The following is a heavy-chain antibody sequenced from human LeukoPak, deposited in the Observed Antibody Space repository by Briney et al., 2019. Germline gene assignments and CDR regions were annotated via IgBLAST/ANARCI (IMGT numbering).Heavy chain of an antibody. CDR2: IYYSGST. CDR1: GGSISSYY. J-gene: IGHJ6*03. D-gene: IGHD1-26*01. Sequence: SETLSLTCTVSGGSISSYYWSWIRQPPGKGLEWIGYIYYSGSTNYNPSLKSRVTISVDTSKNQFSRKLSSVTAADTAVYYCARGLVGATYYYYMDVWGKGTTVTVSS. CDR3: ARGLVGATYYYYMDV. V-gene: IGHV4-59*01.